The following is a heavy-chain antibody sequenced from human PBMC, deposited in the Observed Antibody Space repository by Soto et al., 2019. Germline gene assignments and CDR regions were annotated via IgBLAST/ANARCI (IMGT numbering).Heavy chain of an antibody. CDR1: GFTFSSYG. CDR3: ADLDSSGYYFDD. J-gene: IGHJ4*02. D-gene: IGHD3-22*01. CDR2: ISYDGSNK. V-gene: IGHV3-30*03. Sequence: QVPLVESGGGAVQPGRSLSLSCAASGFTFSSYGMHWVRQAPGKALGWVAVISYDGSNKYYADSVKGRFTISRDNSKSSLYLQTNSLRSEDTAVFYGADLDSSGYYFDDWGQGSLVVVSS.